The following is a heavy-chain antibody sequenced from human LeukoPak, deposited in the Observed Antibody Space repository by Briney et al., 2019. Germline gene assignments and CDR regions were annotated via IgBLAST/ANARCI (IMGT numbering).Heavy chain of an antibody. V-gene: IGHV3-30*15. Sequence: GGSLRLSCAASGFTFSNYAMHWVRQAPGKGLEWVAVISYDGTNKYYADSVKGRFTISRDTSKNTLYLQMSSLRAEDTAVYSCARDGQQLVEHPSEGYVDVWGKGTTVTVSS. J-gene: IGHJ6*03. D-gene: IGHD6-13*01. CDR1: GFTFSNYA. CDR2: ISYDGTNK. CDR3: ARDGQQLVEHPSEGYVDV.